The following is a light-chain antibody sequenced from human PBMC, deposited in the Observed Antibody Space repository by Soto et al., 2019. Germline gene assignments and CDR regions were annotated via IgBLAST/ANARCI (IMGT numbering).Light chain of an antibody. CDR2: DVS. V-gene: IGLV2-14*03. Sequence: QSVLTQPASVSGSLGQSITISCTGTSSDVGGYNYVSWYQHHPGNAPKLLIYDVSTRPSGVSNRFSGSKSGNTASLTISGLQAGDGAGYYCSSYTRSSTRVFGTGTKVTVL. CDR1: SSDVGGYNY. J-gene: IGLJ1*01. CDR3: SSYTRSSTRV.